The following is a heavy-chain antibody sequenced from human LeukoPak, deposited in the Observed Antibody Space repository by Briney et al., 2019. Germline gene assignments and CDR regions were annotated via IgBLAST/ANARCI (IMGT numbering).Heavy chain of an antibody. D-gene: IGHD6-19*01. J-gene: IGHJ5*02. CDR3: ARDLGYSSGQNWFDP. Sequence: SETLSLTCTVSGGSISSYYWSWIRQPPGKGLEWIGYIYYSGSTNYNPSLKSRVTISVDTSKNQFSLKLSSVTAADTAVYYCARDLGYSSGQNWFDPWGQGTLVTVSS. V-gene: IGHV4-59*01. CDR1: GGSISSYY. CDR2: IYYSGST.